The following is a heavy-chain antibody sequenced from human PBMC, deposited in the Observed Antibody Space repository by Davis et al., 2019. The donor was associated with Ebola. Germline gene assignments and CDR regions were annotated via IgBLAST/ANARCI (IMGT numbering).Heavy chain of an antibody. Sequence: SETLSLTCIVSGGSISTYYWTWIRQPAGKGLEWIGRIYSTGSTNYNPSLKNRVTMSVDTSKNQFSLKLTSVTAADTAVYYCGRVEGIAVGGQVRHWGQGTLVAVSS. J-gene: IGHJ4*02. CDR2: IYSTGST. CDR3: GRVEGIAVGGQVRH. V-gene: IGHV4-4*07. D-gene: IGHD6-19*01. CDR1: GGSISTYY.